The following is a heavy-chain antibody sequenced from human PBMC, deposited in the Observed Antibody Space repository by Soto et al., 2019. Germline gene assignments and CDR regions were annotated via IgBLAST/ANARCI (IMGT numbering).Heavy chain of an antibody. CDR3: ARHLYGSGERFDP. V-gene: IGHV4-61*08. CDR2: IYYSGST. Sequence: SETLSLTCTVSGASISSGGYYWSWIRQPPGKGLEWIGYIYYSGSTNYNPSLKSRVTISVDTSKNQFSLKLSSVTAADTAVYYCARHLYGSGERFDPWGQGTLVTVSS. J-gene: IGHJ5*02. CDR1: GASISSGGYY. D-gene: IGHD3-10*01.